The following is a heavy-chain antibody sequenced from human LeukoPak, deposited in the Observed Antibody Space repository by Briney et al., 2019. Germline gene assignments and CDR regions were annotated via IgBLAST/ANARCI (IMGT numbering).Heavy chain of an antibody. V-gene: IGHV3-15*01. J-gene: IGHJ2*01. D-gene: IGHD2-21*02. CDR1: GFTFSNAW. CDR3: TTDIVVVTAIPDYWYFDL. CDR2: IKSKTDGGTT. Sequence: GGSLRLSCAASGFTFSNAWMSWVRQAPGKGLEWVGRIKSKTDGGTTDYAAPVKGRVTISRDDSKNTLYLQMNSLKTEDTAVYYCTTDIVVVTAIPDYWYFDLWGRGTLVTVSS.